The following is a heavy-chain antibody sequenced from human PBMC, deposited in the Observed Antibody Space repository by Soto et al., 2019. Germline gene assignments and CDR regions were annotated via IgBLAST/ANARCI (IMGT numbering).Heavy chain of an antibody. CDR2: ISGSGGST. D-gene: IGHD3-10*01. V-gene: IGHV3-23*01. Sequence: PGGSLRLSYAASGLTFSSYAMSWVRQAPGKGLEWVSVISGSGGSTYYADSVKGRFTISRDNSKNTLYLQMNSLRAEDTAVYYCAKRSSGNWFDPWGQGTLVTVSS. J-gene: IGHJ5*02. CDR3: AKRSSGNWFDP. CDR1: GLTFSSYA.